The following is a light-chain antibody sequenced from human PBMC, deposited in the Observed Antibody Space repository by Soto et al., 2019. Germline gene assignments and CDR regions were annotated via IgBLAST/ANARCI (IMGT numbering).Light chain of an antibody. CDR1: QGISTY. V-gene: IGKV1-9*01. J-gene: IGKJ4*01. Sequence: IQLTQSPSSLSASVGDRVTITCRASQGISTYLAWYQQKPGKAPKLLIYAASTLQSGVPSRFSGSGSGTEFTLTISSLQPEDFATYYCQQLNNYVLTFGGGTKVDIK. CDR2: AAS. CDR3: QQLNNYVLT.